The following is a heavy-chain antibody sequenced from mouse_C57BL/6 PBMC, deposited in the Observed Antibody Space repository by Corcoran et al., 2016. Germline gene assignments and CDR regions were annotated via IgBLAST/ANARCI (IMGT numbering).Heavy chain of an antibody. CDR1: GYTFTDYY. J-gene: IGHJ2*01. V-gene: IGHV1-26*01. Sequence: EVQMQQSGPELVKPGASVKISCKASGYTFTDYYMNWVKQSHGKSLEWIGDINPNNGGTSYNQKFKGKGTLTEDKSSSTAYMELRSLTSEDSAVYDCARRGGLDYWGQGTTLTVSS. CDR2: INPNNGGT. CDR3: ARRGGLDY. D-gene: IGHD1-1*02.